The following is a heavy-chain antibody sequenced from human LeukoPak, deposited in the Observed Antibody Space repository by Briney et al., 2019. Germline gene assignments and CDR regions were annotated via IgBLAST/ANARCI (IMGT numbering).Heavy chain of an antibody. CDR2: INHSGST. V-gene: IGHV4-34*01. CDR1: GFTFSSYE. J-gene: IGHJ4*02. D-gene: IGHD6-19*01. CDR3: ARISEGIPVALY. Sequence: GSLRLSCAASGFTFSSYEMNWVRQAPGKGLEWIGEINHSGSTNYNPTLKSRVTISVDTSKNQFSLKMTSVTAADTAVYYCARISEGIPVALYWGQGTLVTVSS.